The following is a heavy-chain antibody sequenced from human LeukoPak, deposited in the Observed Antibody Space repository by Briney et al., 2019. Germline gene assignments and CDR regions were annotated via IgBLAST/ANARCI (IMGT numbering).Heavy chain of an antibody. J-gene: IGHJ4*02. V-gene: IGHV3-30-3*01. CDR2: ISYDGSNK. D-gene: IGHD6-19*01. CDR3: ARDASWGIAVAGHFDY. CDR1: GFTFSSYA. Sequence: GGSLRLSCAASGFTFSSYAMHWVRQAPGKELEWVAVISYDGSNKYYSDSVKGRFTISRDNSKNTLYLQMNSLRAEDTAVYYCARDASWGIAVAGHFDYWGQGTLVTVSS.